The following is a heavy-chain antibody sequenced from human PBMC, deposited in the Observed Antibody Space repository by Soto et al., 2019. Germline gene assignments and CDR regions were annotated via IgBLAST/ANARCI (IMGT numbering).Heavy chain of an antibody. D-gene: IGHD3-22*01. CDR3: AKDRYYYDSSGYAGFDY. CDR1: GFTFSSYG. Sequence: QVQLVESGGGVVQPGRSLRLSCAASGFTFSSYGMHWVRQAPGKGLEWVAVISYDGSNKYYADSVKGRFTISRDNSKNTLYLQMNSLRAEDTAVYYCAKDRYYYDSSGYAGFDYWGQGTLVTVSS. CDR2: ISYDGSNK. V-gene: IGHV3-30*18. J-gene: IGHJ4*02.